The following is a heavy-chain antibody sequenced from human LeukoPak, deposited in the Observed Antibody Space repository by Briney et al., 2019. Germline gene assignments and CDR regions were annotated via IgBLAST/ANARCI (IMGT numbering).Heavy chain of an antibody. D-gene: IGHD3-16*01. Sequence: SETLSLTCAVSGGSISSSSYYWDWIRQPPGKGLEWIGYIYYSGSTNYNPSLKSRVTISVDTSKNQFSLKLGSVPAADTAVYYCAREEFQGSYDYVWGTNMRGGWFDPWGQGTLVTVSS. CDR3: AREEFQGSYDYVWGTNMRGGWFDP. CDR1: GGSISSSSYY. V-gene: IGHV4-61*01. J-gene: IGHJ5*02. CDR2: IYYSGST.